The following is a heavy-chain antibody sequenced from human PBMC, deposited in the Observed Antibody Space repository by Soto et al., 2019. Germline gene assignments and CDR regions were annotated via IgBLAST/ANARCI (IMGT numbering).Heavy chain of an antibody. V-gene: IGHV5-51*01. D-gene: IGHD6-19*01. CDR2: IYPSDSDT. CDR1: GYSFTNYW. Sequence: PGESLKISCKGPGYSFTNYWIGWVRQMPGKGLEWMGIIYPSDSDTRYNPSFQGQVTISADKSISTAYLQWSSLKASDTAMYYCASIYTSGWYYFDYWGQGALVTVS. J-gene: IGHJ4*02. CDR3: ASIYTSGWYYFDY.